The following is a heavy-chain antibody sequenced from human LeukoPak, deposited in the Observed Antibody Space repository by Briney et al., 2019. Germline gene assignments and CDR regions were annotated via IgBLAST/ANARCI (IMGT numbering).Heavy chain of an antibody. CDR2: IKSKNDGGTT. CDR1: GFTFNYAW. CDR3: VTNLRG. J-gene: IGHJ4*02. V-gene: IGHV3-15*01. Sequence: PGGSLRLSCAASGFTFNYAWMSWVRQAPGKGLEWVGHIKSKNDGGTTDYAAPVKGRFTISRDDSKNTLVLQMNSLKTEDTAVYYCVTNLRGRGQGTLVTVSS.